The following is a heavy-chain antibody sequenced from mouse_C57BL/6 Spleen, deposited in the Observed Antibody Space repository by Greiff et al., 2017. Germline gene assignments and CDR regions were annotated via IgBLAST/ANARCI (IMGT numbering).Heavy chain of an antibody. CDR1: GFTFSDYG. D-gene: IGHD1-1*01. V-gene: IGHV5-17*01. J-gene: IGHJ3*01. CDR3: ARNYGSSPFAY. CDR2: ISSGSSTI. Sequence: EVKLQASGGGLVKPGGSLKLSCAASGFTFSDYGMHWVRQAPEKGLAWVAYISSGSSTIYYADTVKGRFTISRDNAKNTLFLQMTSLRSEDTAMYYCARNYGSSPFAYWGQGTLVTVAA.